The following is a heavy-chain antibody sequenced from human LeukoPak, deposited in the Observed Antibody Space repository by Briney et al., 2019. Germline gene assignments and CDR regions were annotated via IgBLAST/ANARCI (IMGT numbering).Heavy chain of an antibody. J-gene: IGHJ4*02. Sequence: SQTLSLTCTVSGDFINNGNYYWSWIRQHPGRGLEWIGYIYYSGYTYYNPSLKSRVTISVDTSKNQFSLNLSSVTAADTAIYYCARAPLPHGKSCFDHWGQGTLVTVSS. CDR2: IYYSGYT. V-gene: IGHV4-31*03. CDR3: ARAPLPHGKSCFDH. CDR1: GDFINNGNYY.